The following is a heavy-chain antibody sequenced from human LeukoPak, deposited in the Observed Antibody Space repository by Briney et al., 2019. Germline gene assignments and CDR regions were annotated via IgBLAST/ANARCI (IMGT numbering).Heavy chain of an antibody. CDR1: VGSFIGYY. CDR3: ARALRGIAARLYPY. V-gene: IGHV4-34*01. D-gene: IGHD6-6*01. Sequence: SETLSLTCAFYVGSFIGYYWSWIRQPPGKGLEWIGEINHSGSTNYNPSLKSRVTISVDTSKNQFSLKLSSVTAADTAVYYCARALRGIAARLYPYWGQGTLVTVSS. J-gene: IGHJ4*02. CDR2: INHSGST.